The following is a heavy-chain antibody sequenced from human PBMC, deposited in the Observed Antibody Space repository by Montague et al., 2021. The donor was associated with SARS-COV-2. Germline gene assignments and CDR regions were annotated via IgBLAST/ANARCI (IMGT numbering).Heavy chain of an antibody. J-gene: IGHJ5*02. CDR2: IYYSGST. Sequence: TLSLTCTVSGDSISSGGYDWSWIRQHPGKGLEWIGYIYYSGSTYYNPSLKSRVTISVDTSKNQFSLKLSSVTAADTAVYYCARAVSITIFGVVGWFDPWGQGTLVTVSS. CDR1: GDSISSGGYD. V-gene: IGHV4-31*03. CDR3: ARAVSITIFGVVGWFDP. D-gene: IGHD3-3*01.